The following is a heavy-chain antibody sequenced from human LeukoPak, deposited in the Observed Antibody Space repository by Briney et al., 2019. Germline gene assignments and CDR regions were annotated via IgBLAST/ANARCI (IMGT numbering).Heavy chain of an antibody. V-gene: IGHV3-7*01. CDR1: GFTFSSYW. D-gene: IGHD1-26*01. J-gene: IGHJ4*02. CDR3: AREYGSYSVDY. CDR2: IKQDGSEK. Sequence: GGSLRLSCAASGFTFSSYWMSWVRQAPGKGLEWVANIKQDGSEKYYVDSVKGRFTISRDNAKNSLYLQMNSLRVEDTAVYYCAREYGSYSVDYWGQGTLVTVSS.